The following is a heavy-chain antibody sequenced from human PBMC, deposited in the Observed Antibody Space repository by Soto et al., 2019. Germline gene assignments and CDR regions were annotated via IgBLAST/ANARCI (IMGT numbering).Heavy chain of an antibody. J-gene: IGHJ4*02. Sequence: QVQLVQSGAEVKKPGSSVKVSCKASGGTFSSYTISWVRQAPGQGLEWMGRIIPILGIANYAQKFQGRVTITANKSTSTAYMELRSLRSEKTAVYYCASNQEWLSRYYWGPGTLVTGSS. CDR1: GGTFSSYT. D-gene: IGHD3-3*01. V-gene: IGHV1-69*02. CDR3: ASNQEWLSRYY. CDR2: IIPILGIA.